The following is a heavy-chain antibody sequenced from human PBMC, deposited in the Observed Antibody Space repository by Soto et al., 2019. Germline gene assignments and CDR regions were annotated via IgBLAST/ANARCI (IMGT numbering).Heavy chain of an antibody. Sequence: SETMSLTCSVSGGYLSSSLCYWGWNRQSPGQGLEWLGSIYYLGSTNYNPSLKSRVTISVDTSKNQFSLKLSSVTAADTAVYYCARGSATPPTYYFDYWGQGTLVTVSS. D-gene: IGHD1-26*01. CDR1: GGYLSSSLCY. J-gene: IGHJ4*02. V-gene: IGHV4-39*07. CDR3: ARGSATPPTYYFDY. CDR2: IYYLGST.